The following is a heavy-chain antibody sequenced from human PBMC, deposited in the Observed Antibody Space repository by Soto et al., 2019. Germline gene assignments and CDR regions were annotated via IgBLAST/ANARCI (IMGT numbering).Heavy chain of an antibody. Sequence: QVQLQESGPGLVKPSQTLSLTCTVSGGSISSGGYYWSWIRQHPGKGLEWIGYIYYTGSTYYNPSLKSRVTISVDPSKQQFSLKMSSVTAADTAVYYCAGIYSGSPGGTLRYWGQGTLVTVSS. CDR1: GGSISSGGYY. CDR3: AGIYSGSPGGTLRY. J-gene: IGHJ4*02. D-gene: IGHD1-26*01. V-gene: IGHV4-31*03. CDR2: IYYTGST.